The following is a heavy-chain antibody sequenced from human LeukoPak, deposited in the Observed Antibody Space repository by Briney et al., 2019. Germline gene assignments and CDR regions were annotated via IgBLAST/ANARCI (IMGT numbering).Heavy chain of an antibody. Sequence: SETLPLTCTVSGGSISSSSYYWGWIRQPPGKGLEWIGSIYYSGSTYYNPSLKSRVTISVDTSKNQFSLKLSSVTAADTAVYYCASSVGGTVRYFDWGNYYYYYGMDVWGQGTTVTVSS. CDR1: GGSISSSSYY. J-gene: IGHJ6*02. CDR2: IYYSGST. V-gene: IGHV4-39*01. D-gene: IGHD3-9*01. CDR3: ASSVGGTVRYFDWGNYYYYYGMDV.